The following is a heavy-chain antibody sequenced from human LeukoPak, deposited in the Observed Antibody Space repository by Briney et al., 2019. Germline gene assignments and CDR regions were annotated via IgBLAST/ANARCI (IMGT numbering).Heavy chain of an antibody. V-gene: IGHV1-2*02. CDR3: ARDSRKYFDWLFIGFDY. Sequence: GASVTVSCKASGYTFTGYYMHWVRQAPGQGLEWMGWINPNSGGTNYAQKFQGRVTMTRDTSISTAYMELSRLRSDDTAVYYCARDSRKYFDWLFIGFDYWGQGTLVTVSS. D-gene: IGHD3-9*01. J-gene: IGHJ4*02. CDR1: GYTFTGYY. CDR2: INPNSGGT.